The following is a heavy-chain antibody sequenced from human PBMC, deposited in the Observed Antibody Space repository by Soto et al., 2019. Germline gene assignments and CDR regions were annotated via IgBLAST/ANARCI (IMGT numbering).Heavy chain of an antibody. Sequence: TLALTFAFSGGSIGSSLYSLSLVRQPPGKGLECIGYIYHTGSTYYNPSLQSRASISVDRATTQSLPKLTSVTAADSAVYFCARENSSGAYFDYWGQATLVTVS. V-gene: IGHV4-30-2*01. CDR1: GGSIGSSLYS. J-gene: IGHJ4*02. D-gene: IGHD3-10*01. CDR3: ARENSSGAYFDY. CDR2: IYHTGST.